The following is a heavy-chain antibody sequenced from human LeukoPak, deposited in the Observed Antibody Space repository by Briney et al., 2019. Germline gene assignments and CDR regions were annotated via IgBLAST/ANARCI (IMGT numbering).Heavy chain of an antibody. CDR2: IIPIFGIA. J-gene: IGHJ4*02. D-gene: IGHD1-26*01. Sequence: GASVKVSCKASGGTFSSYAISWVRQAPGQGLEWMGRIIPIFGIANYAQKFQGRVTITADKSTSTAYMERSSLRSEDTAVYYCARGDGGGATEFDYWGQGTLVTVSS. CDR3: ARGDGGGATEFDY. CDR1: GGTFSSYA. V-gene: IGHV1-69*04.